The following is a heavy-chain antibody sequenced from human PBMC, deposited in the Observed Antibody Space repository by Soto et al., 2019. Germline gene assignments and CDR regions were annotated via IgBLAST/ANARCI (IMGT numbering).Heavy chain of an antibody. V-gene: IGHV3-30*18. CDR2: ISYDGSNK. J-gene: IGHJ6*02. CDR3: AKDYNLFYGMDV. D-gene: IGHD3-10*01. CDR1: GFTFSSYG. Sequence: GGSLRLSCAASGFTFSSYGMHWVRQAPGKGLEWVAVISYDGSNKYYADSVKGRFTISRDNSKNTLYLQMNSLGAEDTAVYYCAKDYNLFYGMDVWGQGTTVTVSS.